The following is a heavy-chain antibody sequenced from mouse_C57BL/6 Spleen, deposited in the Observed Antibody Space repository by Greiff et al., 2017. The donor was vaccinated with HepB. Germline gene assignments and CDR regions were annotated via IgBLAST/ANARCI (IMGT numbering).Heavy chain of an antibody. CDR2: IDPETGGT. CDR3: FSDGAMDY. CDR1: GYTFTDYE. Sequence: VQLQQSGAELVRPGASVTLSCKASGYTFTDYEMHWVKQTPVHGLEWIGAIDPETGGTAYNQKFKGKAILTADKSSSTAYMELCSLTSEDSAVYYCFSDGAMDYWGQGTSVTVSS. D-gene: IGHD2-3*01. J-gene: IGHJ4*01. V-gene: IGHV1-15*01.